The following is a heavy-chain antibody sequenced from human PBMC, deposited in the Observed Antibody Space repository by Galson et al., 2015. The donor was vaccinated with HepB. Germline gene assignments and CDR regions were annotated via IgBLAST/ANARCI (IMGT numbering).Heavy chain of an antibody. CDR2: ISSSSNTI. J-gene: IGHJ4*02. CDR3: ARGNYYYPFDY. Sequence: SLRLSCAASGFTFSSYSMNWVRQAPGKGLEWVSYISSSSNTIYYADSLKGRITISRDNAKNSLYLQMDSLRAEDTAVYYCARGNYYYPFDYWGQGTLVTVSS. D-gene: IGHD1-26*01. V-gene: IGHV3-48*01. CDR1: GFTFSSYS.